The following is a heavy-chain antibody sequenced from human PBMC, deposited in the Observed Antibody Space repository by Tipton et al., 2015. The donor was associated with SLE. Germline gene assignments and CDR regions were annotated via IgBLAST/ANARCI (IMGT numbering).Heavy chain of an antibody. CDR2: IFHSGDV. CDR1: GFYISSGYH. Sequence: GLVKPSETLSLTCIVSGFYISSGYHWGWVRQPPGKGLEWIGSIFHSGDVFYTPSLKSRVAISADTSKNQFSLKLISVTAADTAVYYCARELDTFDIWGQGTMVTVSS. CDR3: ARELDTFDI. V-gene: IGHV4-38-2*02. J-gene: IGHJ3*02.